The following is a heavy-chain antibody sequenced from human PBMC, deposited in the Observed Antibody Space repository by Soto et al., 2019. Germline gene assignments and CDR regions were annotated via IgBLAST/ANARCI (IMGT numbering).Heavy chain of an antibody. D-gene: IGHD3-10*01. CDR2: INQDGSQK. CDR3: ATSMGRGANDY. J-gene: IGHJ4*02. CDR1: GFTFSINW. V-gene: IGHV3-7*01. Sequence: EVQLVESGGGLVQPGGSLRLSCAASGFTFSINWMSWVRQTPEKGLECVANINQDGSQKYYVDSVKGRFTISRDNARNSLDLQMDSLRAEDTAVYYCATSMGRGANDYWGLGTLVTVSS.